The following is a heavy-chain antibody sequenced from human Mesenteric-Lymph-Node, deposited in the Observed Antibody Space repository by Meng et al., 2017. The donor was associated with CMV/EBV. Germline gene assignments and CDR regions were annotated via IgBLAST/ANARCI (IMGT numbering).Heavy chain of an antibody. CDR2: IKHDGTEK. J-gene: IGHJ4*02. CDR1: GYTFSDYW. Sequence: GKSLKISCVGSGYTFSDYWMSWVRRAPGTGLEWVATIKHDGTEKYHVDSAKGRFTISRDNAKNSLFLQMDSLRAEDTAMYYCANSGLSGRTRWGQGTLVTVSS. V-gene: IGHV3-7*01. CDR3: ANSGLSGRTR.